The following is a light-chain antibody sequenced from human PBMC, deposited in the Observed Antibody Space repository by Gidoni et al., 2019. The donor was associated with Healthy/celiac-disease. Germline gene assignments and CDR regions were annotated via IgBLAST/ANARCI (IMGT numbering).Light chain of an antibody. CDR2: LGS. CDR1: QSLLHSNGYNY. Sequence: DIVMSQSPLSLPVTPGEPASTSCRSSQSLLHSNGYNYLDWYLQKPGQSPQLLIYLGSNRASGVPDRFSGSGSGTDFTLKISRVEAEDVGVYYCMQALQTPRTFGQXTKVEIK. J-gene: IGKJ1*01. V-gene: IGKV2-28*01. CDR3: MQALQTPRT.